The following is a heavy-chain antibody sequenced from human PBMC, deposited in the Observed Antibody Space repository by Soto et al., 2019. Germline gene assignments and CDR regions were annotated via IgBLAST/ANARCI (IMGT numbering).Heavy chain of an antibody. J-gene: IGHJ6*02. D-gene: IGHD3-10*01. V-gene: IGHV1-18*01. Sequence: QVQLVQSGAEVKKPGASVKVSCKASGYTFTSYGISWVRQAPGQGLEWMGWIIAYNGNTNYAQKLQGRDTSITDTSTSTAYMELRSLRSDDTAVYYCARDASMVRGATDYYYYGMDVWGQGTTVTVSS. CDR3: ARDASMVRGATDYYYYGMDV. CDR1: GYTFTSYG. CDR2: IIAYNGNT.